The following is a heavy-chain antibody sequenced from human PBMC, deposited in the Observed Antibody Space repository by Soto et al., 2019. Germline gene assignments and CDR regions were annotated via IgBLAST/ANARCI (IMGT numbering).Heavy chain of an antibody. Sequence: ASVKVSCKASGYTLTGYYIHWVRQGPGQGLEWMGWINPNTGGTNYAQKFQGWVTMTRDTSISTIYMELSRLKSDDTAVYYCAKDRGLGGMDVWGPGTTVTVYS. V-gene: IGHV1-2*04. CDR1: GYTLTGYY. CDR3: AKDRGLGGMDV. CDR2: INPNTGGT. J-gene: IGHJ6*02. D-gene: IGHD3-10*01.